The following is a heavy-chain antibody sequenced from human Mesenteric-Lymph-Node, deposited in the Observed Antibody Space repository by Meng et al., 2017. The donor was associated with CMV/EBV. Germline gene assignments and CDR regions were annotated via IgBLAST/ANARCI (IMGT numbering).Heavy chain of an antibody. CDR2: IRYDGSDK. D-gene: IGHD2-2*01. J-gene: IGHJ6*02. V-gene: IGHV3-30*02. Sequence: GESLKISCAASGFTFSSYGMHWVRQAPGKGLEWVAFIRYDGSDKYYAESVKGRFTISRDNSKDTLDLHMYSLRGADTAVYYCASGYCSSYDCRTEYYYGMDVWGQGTSVTVSS. CDR3: ASGYCSSYDCRTEYYYGMDV. CDR1: GFTFSSYG.